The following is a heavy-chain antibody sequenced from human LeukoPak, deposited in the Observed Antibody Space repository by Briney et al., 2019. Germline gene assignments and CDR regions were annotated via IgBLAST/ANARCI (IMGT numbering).Heavy chain of an antibody. D-gene: IGHD3-9*01. Sequence: GGSLRLSCAASGFTFSSYSMNWVRQAPGKGLEWVSYISSSSSTIYYADSVKGRFTISRDNAKNSLYLQMNSLRAEDTAVYDCARRDDWSDFDYWGQGTLVTVSS. CDR1: GFTFSSYS. CDR3: ARRDDWSDFDY. CDR2: ISSSSSTI. V-gene: IGHV3-48*01. J-gene: IGHJ4*02.